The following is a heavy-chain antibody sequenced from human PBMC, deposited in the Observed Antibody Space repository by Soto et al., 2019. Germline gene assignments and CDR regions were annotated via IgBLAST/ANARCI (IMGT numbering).Heavy chain of an antibody. D-gene: IGHD3-9*01. Sequence: PXGAQSVTSTVPGGSSGSYYWSWIRQPPGKGLEWIGYIYYSGSTNYNPSLKSRVTISVDTSKNQFSLKLISVTAADTAVYYCAGYSDILTGYYKSDGMDVWGQGTTVTGPS. CDR1: GGSSGSYY. CDR3: AGYSDILTGYYKSDGMDV. CDR2: IYYSGST. J-gene: IGHJ6*02. V-gene: IGHV4-59*01.